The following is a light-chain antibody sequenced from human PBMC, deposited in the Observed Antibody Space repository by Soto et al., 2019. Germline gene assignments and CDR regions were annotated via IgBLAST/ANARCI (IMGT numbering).Light chain of an antibody. J-gene: IGKJ1*01. CDR3: QQSYSTPPT. CDR2: TSS. V-gene: IGKV1-39*01. Sequence: DIKMTQSPASLSASIGDRVTISCRASQTIGRNLNWYQQKPGKAPTLLMFTSSSLQSGVPSRFSGSGSGTDFILTISSLQPEDFATYYCQQSYSTPPTFGQGTKVDIK. CDR1: QTIGRN.